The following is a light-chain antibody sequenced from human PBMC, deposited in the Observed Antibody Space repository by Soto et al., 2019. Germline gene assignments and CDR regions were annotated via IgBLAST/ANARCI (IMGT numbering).Light chain of an antibody. CDR3: SSYTSRSTLGV. J-gene: IGLJ2*01. Sequence: QSALTQPASVSGSPGQSITISCTGAYSDIGGYNYVSWYHQHPGKAPKLMIYDVTNRPSGVSYRFSGSKSGNTASLTISGLQAEDEADYYCSSYTSRSTLGVFGGGTKLTVL. CDR1: YSDIGGYNY. CDR2: DVT. V-gene: IGLV2-14*03.